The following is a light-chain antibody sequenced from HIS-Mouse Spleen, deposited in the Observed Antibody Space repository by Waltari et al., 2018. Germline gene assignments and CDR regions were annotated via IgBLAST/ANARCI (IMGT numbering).Light chain of an antibody. CDR2: EVS. Sequence: QSALTQPPSASGSPGQSVTISCTGTSSDVGGYNYVSCYQQHPGKAPKLMIYEVSKRPSVVPERFSGSKSGNTASLTVSGLQAEDEADYYCSSYAGSNNWVFGGGTKLTVL. CDR1: SSDVGGYNY. CDR3: SSYAGSNNWV. J-gene: IGLJ3*02. V-gene: IGLV2-8*01.